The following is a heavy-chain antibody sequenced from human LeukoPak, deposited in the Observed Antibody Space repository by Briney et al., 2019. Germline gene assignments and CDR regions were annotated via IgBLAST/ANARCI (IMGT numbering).Heavy chain of an antibody. Sequence: PSETLSLTCSVSGDSVSRSDFYWDWIRQPPGKGLEWIGTIYYSGRTYYSPSLKSRVTMSVDPSNNQFSLNLRPVTAADTAVYYCARRRYYDGSGYLEWGQGTLLSVSS. J-gene: IGHJ1*01. V-gene: IGHV4-39*01. CDR1: GDSVSRSDFY. D-gene: IGHD3-22*01. CDR3: ARRRYYDGSGYLE. CDR2: IYYSGRT.